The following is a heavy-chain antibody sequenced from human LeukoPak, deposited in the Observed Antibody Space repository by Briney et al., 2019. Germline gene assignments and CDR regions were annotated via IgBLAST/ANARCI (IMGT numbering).Heavy chain of an antibody. J-gene: IGHJ4*02. D-gene: IGHD5-18*01. CDR3: ARVSDYNYGFGY. CDR2: INSEGSST. CDR1: GFTFSNYW. V-gene: IGHV3-74*01. Sequence: GGSLRLSCAASGFTFSNYWMHWVRQAPGKGLAWVSRINSEGSSTSYADSVKGRFTISRDNAKNTLYLQMNSLRGEDTALYYCARVSDYNYGFGYWGQGTPVTVSS.